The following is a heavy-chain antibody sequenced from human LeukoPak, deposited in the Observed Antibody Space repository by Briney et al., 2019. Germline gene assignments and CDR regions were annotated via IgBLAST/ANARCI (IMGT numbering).Heavy chain of an antibody. J-gene: IGHJ3*02. CDR1: GGTFSSYA. V-gene: IGHV1-69*04. D-gene: IGHD6-13*01. Sequence: ASVTVSCTASGGTFSSYAISWVRQAPGQGLEWMGRIIPILGIANYAQKFQGRVTITADKSTSTAYMELSSLRSEDTAVYYCARALRGYSSSLDAFDIWGQGTMVTVSS. CDR2: IIPILGIA. CDR3: ARALRGYSSSLDAFDI.